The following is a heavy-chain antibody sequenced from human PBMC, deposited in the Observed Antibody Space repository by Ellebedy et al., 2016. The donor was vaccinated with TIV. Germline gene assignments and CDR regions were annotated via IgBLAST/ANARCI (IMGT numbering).Heavy chain of an antibody. CDR1: GFTFSSYA. CDR2: IGGSGGST. V-gene: IGHV3-23*01. J-gene: IGHJ4*02. CDR3: AREMLVGATISYFDY. Sequence: GESLKISCAASGFTFSSYAMSWVRQAPGKGLEWVSAIGGSGGSTFYADSVKGRFTISRDNAKNSLYLQMNSLRDEDTAVYYCAREMLVGATISYFDYWGQGTLVTVSS. D-gene: IGHD1-26*01.